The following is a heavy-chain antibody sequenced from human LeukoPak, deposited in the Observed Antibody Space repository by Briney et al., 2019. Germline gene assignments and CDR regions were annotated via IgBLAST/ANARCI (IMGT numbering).Heavy chain of an antibody. V-gene: IGHV3-21*01. CDR3: ARANWLIDAFDI. D-gene: IGHD1-1*01. CDR2: ISSSSSYI. Sequence: PGGSLRLSCAASGFTFSSYSMNWVRQAPGKGLEWVSSISSSSSYIYYADSVKGRFTISRDNAKNSLYLQMNSLRAEDTAVYYCARANWLIDAFDIWGQGTMVTVSS. J-gene: IGHJ3*02. CDR1: GFTFSSYS.